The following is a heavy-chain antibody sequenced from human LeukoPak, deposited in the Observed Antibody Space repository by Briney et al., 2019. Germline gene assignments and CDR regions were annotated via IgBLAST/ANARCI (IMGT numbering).Heavy chain of an antibody. J-gene: IGHJ4*02. D-gene: IGHD3-3*01. Sequence: PSETLSLTCAVYGGSFSGYYWSWIRQPPGKGLEWIGEINHSGSTNYNPSLKSRVTISVDTSKNPFSLKLSSVTAADTAMYYCASNEWSGYYFEYWGQGTLVPVSS. CDR2: INHSGST. V-gene: IGHV4-34*01. CDR1: GGSFSGYY. CDR3: ASNEWSGYYFEY.